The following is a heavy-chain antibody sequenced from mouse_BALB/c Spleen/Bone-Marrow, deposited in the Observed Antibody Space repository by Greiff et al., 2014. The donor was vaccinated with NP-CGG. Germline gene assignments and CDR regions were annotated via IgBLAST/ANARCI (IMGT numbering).Heavy chain of an antibody. CDR1: GFNIKDTF. V-gene: IGHV14-3*02. Sequence: VQLQQSGAELVKPGASVKLSCTASGFNIKDTFMHWVKQRPEQGLEWIGRIDPANGITKYDPKFQGKATIIADTSSNTAYLQLSSLTSEDTAVYYCAAYYYGRGGFAYWGQGTLVTVSA. CDR3: AAYYYGRGGFAY. J-gene: IGHJ3*01. D-gene: IGHD1-1*01. CDR2: IDPANGIT.